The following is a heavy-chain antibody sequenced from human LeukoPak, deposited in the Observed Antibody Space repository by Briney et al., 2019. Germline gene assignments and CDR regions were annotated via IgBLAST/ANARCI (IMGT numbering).Heavy chain of an antibody. CDR2: INSDGSST. J-gene: IGHJ4*02. CDR1: GFTFSRYW. D-gene: IGHD6-19*01. CDR3: AAKKAGWYYFNY. V-gene: IGHV3-74*01. Sequence: GGSLRLSCAASGFTFSRYWMRWVRQAPGKGLVWVSRINSDGSSTSYADSVKGRFTISRDNAKNTLYLQMNSLRAEDTAVYYCAAKKAGWYYFNYWGQGTLVTVSS.